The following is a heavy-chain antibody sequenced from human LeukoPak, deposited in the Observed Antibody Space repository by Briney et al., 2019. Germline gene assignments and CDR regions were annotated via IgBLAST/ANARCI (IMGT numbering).Heavy chain of an antibody. D-gene: IGHD1-26*01. CDR1: GFTFSDYY. CDR2: ITTGSRSYT. V-gene: IGHV3-11*06. Sequence: PGGSLRLSCAASGFTFSDYYMSWIRQAPGKGLEWVSYITTGSRSYTNHADSVKGRFTISRDNAKNSLYLQMNSLRAEDTGVYYCARGREVLDYWGQGTLVTVSS. CDR3: ARGREVLDY. J-gene: IGHJ4*02.